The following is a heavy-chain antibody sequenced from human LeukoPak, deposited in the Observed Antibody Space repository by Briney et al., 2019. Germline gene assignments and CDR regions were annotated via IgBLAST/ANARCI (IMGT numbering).Heavy chain of an antibody. V-gene: IGHV3-30-3*01. CDR1: GFTFSSYA. J-gene: IGHJ3*02. CDR2: ISYDGSNK. CDR3: ARGPRRFLTRDAFDI. Sequence: GGSLRLSCAASGFTFSSYAMHRVRQAPGKGLEWVAVISYDGSNKYYADSVKGRFTISRDNSKNTLYLQMNSLRAEDTAVYYCARGPRRFLTRDAFDIWGQGTMVTVSS. D-gene: IGHD4-11*01.